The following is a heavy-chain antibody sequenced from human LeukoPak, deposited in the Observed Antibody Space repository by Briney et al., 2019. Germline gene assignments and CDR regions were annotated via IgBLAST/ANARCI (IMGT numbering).Heavy chain of an antibody. J-gene: IGHJ6*02. Sequence: GGSLRLSCAASGFTFSSYGMHWVRQAPGKGPERVAVISYDGSNKYYADSVKGRFTISRDNSKNTLYLQMNSLRAEDTAVYYCAKEGGDIVVVPAAKAHYYYYGMDVWGQGTTVTVSS. CDR3: AKEGGDIVVVPAAKAHYYYYGMDV. CDR1: GFTFSSYG. D-gene: IGHD2-2*01. V-gene: IGHV3-30*18. CDR2: ISYDGSNK.